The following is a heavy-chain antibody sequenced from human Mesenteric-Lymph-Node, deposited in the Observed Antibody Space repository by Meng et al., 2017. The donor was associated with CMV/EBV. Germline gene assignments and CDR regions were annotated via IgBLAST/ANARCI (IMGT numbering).Heavy chain of an antibody. D-gene: IGHD1-1*01. V-gene: IGHV3-48*03. CDR1: GFSFSNYE. J-gene: IGHJ4*02. CDR3: ARDRAKGWNGYYFDY. Sequence: GESLKISCGGSGFSFSNYEMNWVRQAPGKGLEWVSYISSSGTTIYYADSVKGRFTISRDNAKNTLYLQMNSLRVEDTAVYYCARDRAKGWNGYYFDYWGQGTLVTVSS. CDR2: ISSSGTTI.